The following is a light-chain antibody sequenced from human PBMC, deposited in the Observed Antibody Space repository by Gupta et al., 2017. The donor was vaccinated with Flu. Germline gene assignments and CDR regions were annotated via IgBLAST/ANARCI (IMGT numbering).Light chain of an antibody. CDR3: RQIHNSPLT. J-gene: IGKJ4*01. Sequence: DIQLTQSPSFLSASVRDRVTVTCRPSQAMNTYLAWYQHKPGKAPKLLIYYASTLQSGVPSRFSGSGSGAEFTLTISSLQPEDFATYYCRQIHNSPLTFGRGTKVEIK. CDR1: QAMNTY. V-gene: IGKV1-9*01. CDR2: YAS.